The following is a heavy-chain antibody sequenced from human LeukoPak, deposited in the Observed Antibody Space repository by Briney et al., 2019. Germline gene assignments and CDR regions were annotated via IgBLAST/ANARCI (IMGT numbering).Heavy chain of an antibody. CDR1: GYTFTSYY. CDR2: MNPNSGNT. Sequence: ASVKVSCKASGYTFTSYYMHWVRQATGQGLEWMGWMNPNSGNTGYAQKFQGRVTMTRNTSISTAYMELSSLRSEDTAVYYCARGDSGWYYYYYYMDVWGKGTTVTVSS. J-gene: IGHJ6*03. CDR3: ARGDSGWYYYYYYMDV. D-gene: IGHD6-19*01. V-gene: IGHV1-8*02.